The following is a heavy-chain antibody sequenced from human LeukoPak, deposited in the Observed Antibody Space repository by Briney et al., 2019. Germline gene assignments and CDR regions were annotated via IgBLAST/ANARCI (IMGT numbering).Heavy chain of an antibody. CDR2: IGSSSHYI. Sequence: PGGSLRLSCAASGFTFSSYSLNWVRQAPGMGLEWVSSIGSSSHYIYYADSVKGRFTISRDNAKNSLYLQMNSLRAEDTAVYYCAKGGASVTRYVDYWGQGTLVTVSS. CDR3: AKGGASVTRYVDY. D-gene: IGHD4-17*01. CDR1: GFTFSSYS. J-gene: IGHJ4*02. V-gene: IGHV3-21*01.